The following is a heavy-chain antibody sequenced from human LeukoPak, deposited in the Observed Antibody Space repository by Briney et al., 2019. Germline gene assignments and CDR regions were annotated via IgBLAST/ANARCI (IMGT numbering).Heavy chain of an antibody. J-gene: IGHJ4*02. CDR1: GFTFSSSA. CDR3: AKKSSSGYSPYDY. Sequence: GGSLRLSCAASGFTFSSSAMSWVRQAPGKGLEWVSAISGSGGSTYYADSVKGRFTISRDNSKNTLYLQMNSLRAEDTAVYYCAKKSSSGYSPYDYWGQGTLVTVSS. V-gene: IGHV3-23*01. D-gene: IGHD3-22*01. CDR2: ISGSGGST.